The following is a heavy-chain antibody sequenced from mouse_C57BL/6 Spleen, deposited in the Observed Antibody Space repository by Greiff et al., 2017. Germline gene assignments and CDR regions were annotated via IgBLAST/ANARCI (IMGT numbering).Heavy chain of an antibody. D-gene: IGHD2-1*01. CDR2: IYPRSGNT. V-gene: IGHV1-81*01. J-gene: IGHJ2*01. CDR3: AGGNPEYFDY. CDR1: GYTFTSYG. Sequence: QVQLQQSGAELARPGASVKLSCKASGYTFTSYGISWVKQSTGQGLEWIGEIYPRSGNTYSNEKFKGKATLTADKSSSTAYMELRSLTSEDSAVYFCAGGNPEYFDYWGQGTTLTVSS.